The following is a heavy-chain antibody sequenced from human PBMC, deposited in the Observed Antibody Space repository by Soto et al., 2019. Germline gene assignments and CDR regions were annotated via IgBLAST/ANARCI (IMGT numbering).Heavy chain of an antibody. Sequence: PSETLSLTCAVYGGSFSGYYWTWIRQPPGTGLEWIGEIDHSGSTTYNPSLKSRVTISVDTSKNQFSLKLSSVTAADTAVYYCARHPGYGLYYFDYWGQGTLVTVSS. CDR3: ARHPGYGLYYFDY. J-gene: IGHJ4*02. CDR1: GGSFSGYY. V-gene: IGHV4-34*01. D-gene: IGHD5-18*01. CDR2: IDHSGST.